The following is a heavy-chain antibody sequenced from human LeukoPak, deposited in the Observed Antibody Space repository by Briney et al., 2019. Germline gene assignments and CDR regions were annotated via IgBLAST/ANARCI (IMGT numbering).Heavy chain of an antibody. CDR2: IYWNDDK. V-gene: IGHV2-5*01. J-gene: IGHJ4*02. CDR1: GFSLRTRGGD. Sequence: GSGPTLVKPTPTLTLTCTFSGFSLRTRGGDVGWIRQPPGKALEWLALIYWNDDKRYSPSLKSRLTITKETSKTQVVLTMTNMDPVDTATYYCALSTTVGSPFDYWGQGTLVTVSS. CDR3: ALSTTVGSPFDY. D-gene: IGHD1-1*01.